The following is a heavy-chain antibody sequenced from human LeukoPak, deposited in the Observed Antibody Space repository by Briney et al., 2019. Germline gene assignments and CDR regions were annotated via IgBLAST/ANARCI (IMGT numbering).Heavy chain of an antibody. CDR1: GRSIGSGGYY. Sequence: SETLSLTCTVSGRSIGSGGYYWSWIRQHPGKGLEWIGYIYYSGSTYYNPSLKSRVTISVDTSKNQFSLKLSSVTAADTAVYYCATSGGGDILTGYYRFDYWGQGTLVTVSS. CDR2: IYYSGST. J-gene: IGHJ4*02. V-gene: IGHV4-31*03. CDR3: ATSGGGDILTGYYRFDY. D-gene: IGHD3-9*01.